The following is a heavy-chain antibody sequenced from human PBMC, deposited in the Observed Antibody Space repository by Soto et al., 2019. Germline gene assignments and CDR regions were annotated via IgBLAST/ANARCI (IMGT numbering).Heavy chain of an antibody. Sequence: GGSLRLSCEASGFSFSVYGMHWVRQAPGKGLEWVAVIWYDASKQFYAGSVEGRFTISRDNSKATLYLQMNSLRAEDTAVYYCAAWAEGATEVHWGQGTLVT. D-gene: IGHD2-15*01. V-gene: IGHV3-33*01. CDR1: GFSFSVYG. CDR2: IWYDASKQ. J-gene: IGHJ4*02. CDR3: AAWAEGATEVH.